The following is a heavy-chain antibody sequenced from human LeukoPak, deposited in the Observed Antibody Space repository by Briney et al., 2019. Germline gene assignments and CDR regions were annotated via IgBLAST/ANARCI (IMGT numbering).Heavy chain of an antibody. V-gene: IGHV3-11*01. D-gene: IGHD2-2*02. CDR2: ISSSGSTI. J-gene: IGHJ6*03. CDR1: GFTFSDYY. Sequence: GGSLRLSCAASGFTFSDYYMSWIRQAPGKGLEWVSYISSSGSTIYYADSVKGRFTISRDNAKNSLYLQMNSLKTEDTAVYYCTHWDIVVVPAAICPGGPCDYMDVWGKGTTVTVSS. CDR3: THWDIVVVPAAICPGGPCDYMDV.